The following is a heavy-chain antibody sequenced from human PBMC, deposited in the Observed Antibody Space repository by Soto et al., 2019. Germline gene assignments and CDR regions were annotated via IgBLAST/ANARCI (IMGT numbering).Heavy chain of an antibody. CDR2: ISGNGIST. V-gene: IGHV3-23*01. CDR1: GFTFNSYA. D-gene: IGHD3-10*01. Sequence: GGSLRLSCAASGFTFNSYAMSWVRQAPGKGLEWVSAISGNGISTYYADSVRGRFTIPRDNSENTLFLQMNRLRADDTAVYYCTRDAISMVRGTDNWFDPWGQGTLVTVSS. CDR3: TRDAISMVRGTDNWFDP. J-gene: IGHJ5*02.